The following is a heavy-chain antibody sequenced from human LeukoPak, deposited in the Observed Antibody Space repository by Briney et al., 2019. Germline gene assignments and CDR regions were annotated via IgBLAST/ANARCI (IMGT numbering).Heavy chain of an antibody. D-gene: IGHD3-22*01. V-gene: IGHV4-59*12. CDR2: IYYSEST. Sequence: ESPSLTCTVSGGAISSYNCSSSRQSPGEGLDWIGYIYYSESTNYNPPLKSRVSISVDTSKNQFSLNLNSVTAADTAVYYCVRCGYYCLDYWGPGTLVTVSS. J-gene: IGHJ4*02. CDR1: GGAISSYN. CDR3: VRCGYYCLDY.